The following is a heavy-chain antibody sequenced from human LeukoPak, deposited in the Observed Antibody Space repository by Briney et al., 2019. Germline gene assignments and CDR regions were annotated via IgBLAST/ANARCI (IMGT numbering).Heavy chain of an antibody. CDR3: ARKGGVFDY. CDR1: GGSISSYY. V-gene: IGHV4-59*01. D-gene: IGHD3-16*01. Sequence: SETLSLTCAVSGGSISSYYWSWIRQPPGKGLEWIGFIYYSGSTNYNPSLESRVTISVDTSKNQFSLNLSSVTAADTAVYYCARKGGVFDYWGQGTLVTVSS. J-gene: IGHJ4*02. CDR2: IYYSGST.